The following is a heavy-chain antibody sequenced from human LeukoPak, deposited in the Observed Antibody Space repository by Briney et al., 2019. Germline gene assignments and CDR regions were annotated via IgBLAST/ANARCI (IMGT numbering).Heavy chain of an antibody. V-gene: IGHV3-48*03. Sequence: GGSLRLSCAASGFTLSDYEINWVRQAPGKGLEWVSCISTSGSTTYYADSVKGRFTISRDNAKNSLFLQMNTLTAEGTAVYYCARGALHVFDYWGQGTPVTVSS. J-gene: IGHJ4*02. D-gene: IGHD3-10*02. CDR2: ISTSGSTT. CDR3: ARGALHVFDY. CDR1: GFTLSDYE.